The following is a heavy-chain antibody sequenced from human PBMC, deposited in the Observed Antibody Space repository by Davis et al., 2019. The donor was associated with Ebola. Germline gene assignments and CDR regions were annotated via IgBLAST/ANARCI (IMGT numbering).Heavy chain of an antibody. J-gene: IGHJ4*02. CDR2: INPNSGGT. D-gene: IGHD6-19*01. CDR3: ARDLKYSSGSYGPGEY. V-gene: IGHV1-2*02. Sequence: ASVKVSCKASGYTFTGYYMHWVRQAPGQGLEWMGWINPNSGGTNYAQKFQGRVTMTRDTSISTAYMELSRLRSDDTAVYYCARDLKYSSGSYGPGEYWGQGTLVTVSS. CDR1: GYTFTGYY.